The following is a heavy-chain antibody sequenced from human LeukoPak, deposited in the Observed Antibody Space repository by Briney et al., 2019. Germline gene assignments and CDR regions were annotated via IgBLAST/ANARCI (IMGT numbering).Heavy chain of an antibody. D-gene: IGHD2-15*01. CDR3: ASGPGYCSGGSCPDY. CDR1: GGSISSSSYY. V-gene: IGHV4-39*07. CDR2: INHSGST. J-gene: IGHJ4*02. Sequence: SETLSLTCTVSGGSISSSSYYWGWIRQPPGRGLEWIGEINHSGSTNYNPSLKSRVTISVDTSKNQFSLKLSSVTAADTAVYYCASGPGYCSGGSCPDYWGQGTLVTVSS.